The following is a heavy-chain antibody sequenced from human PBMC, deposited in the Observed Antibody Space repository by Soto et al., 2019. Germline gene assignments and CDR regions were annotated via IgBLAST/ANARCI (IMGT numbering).Heavy chain of an antibody. CDR2: INWNGAYS. Sequence: EVQLVESGGNLARPGESLRLSCTASGFRIDDYAFQWVRQAPGKGPEWVSGINWNGAYSGYADSVKGGFTISRDNAGNSVYLQMDTLRPEDTALYYCARVHSSGWYVEPYDAWGQGTMVTVSS. CDR3: ARVHSSGWYVEPYDA. D-gene: IGHD6-19*01. CDR1: GFRIDDYA. V-gene: IGHV3-9*01. J-gene: IGHJ3*01.